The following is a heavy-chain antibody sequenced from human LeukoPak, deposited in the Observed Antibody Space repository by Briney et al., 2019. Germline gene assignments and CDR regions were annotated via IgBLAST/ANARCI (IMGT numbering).Heavy chain of an antibody. V-gene: IGHV3-20*04. J-gene: IGHJ6*03. CDR3: ARDDSGYYDYTYYFYMDV. D-gene: IGHD3-3*01. CDR2: IHWNGGST. Sequence: RPGGSLRLSCAASGFTFDDNCMSWVRRPPGKGLESVSGIHWNGGSTGYADSVKGRFNISRDNGKNSLYLQMNSLRAEDTALYYCARDDSGYYDYTYYFYMDVWGKGTTVTVSS. CDR1: GFTFDDNC.